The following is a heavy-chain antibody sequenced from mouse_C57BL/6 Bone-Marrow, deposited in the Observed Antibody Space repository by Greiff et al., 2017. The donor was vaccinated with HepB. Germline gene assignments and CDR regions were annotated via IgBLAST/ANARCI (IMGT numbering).Heavy chain of an antibody. CDR1: GYAFSSSW. V-gene: IGHV1-82*01. J-gene: IGHJ3*01. CDR2: IYPGDGDT. CDR3: ARHLFAY. Sequence: VQLQQSGPELVKPGASVKISCTASGYAFSSSWMNWVKQRPGKGLEWIGRIYPGDGDTNSNGKFKGKATMTADKSSSTAYMQLSSLTSEDSAVYFCARHLFAYWGQGTLVTVSA.